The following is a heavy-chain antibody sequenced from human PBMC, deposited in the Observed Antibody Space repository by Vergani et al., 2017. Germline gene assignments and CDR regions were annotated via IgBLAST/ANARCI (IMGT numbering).Heavy chain of an antibody. CDR2: MNPKTGNT. D-gene: IGHD2-15*01. J-gene: IGHJ5*02. CDR1: GYTFTDYD. V-gene: IGHV1-8*03. Sequence: QVQLVQSGAEVKKPGASVKVSCRTSGYTFTDYDINWVRQSTGQGLECVGWMNPKTGNTVYAQKLQGRVSLTRDTSINTAYMELSSLTSDDTAVYYCVRTRSGSCTGGSCYSGWFDPWGQGTLVTVSS. CDR3: VRTRSGSCTGGSCYSGWFDP.